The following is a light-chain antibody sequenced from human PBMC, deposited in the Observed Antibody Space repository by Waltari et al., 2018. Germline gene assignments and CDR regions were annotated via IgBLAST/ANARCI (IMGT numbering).Light chain of an antibody. J-gene: IGKJ1*01. CDR1: QSVSRA. Sequence: EIVLTQSPGTLSLSPGERVTLSCRASQSVSRALAWYQQKRGQAPRLLLYGASTRATGIPERVSGSGSRKEFSLTISRLEPEDFAVYYCQHYVRLPVTFGQGTKVEIK. CDR3: QHYVRLPVT. CDR2: GAS. V-gene: IGKV3-20*01.